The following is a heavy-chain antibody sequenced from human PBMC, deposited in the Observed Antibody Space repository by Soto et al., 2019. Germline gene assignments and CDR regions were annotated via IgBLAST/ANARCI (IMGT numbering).Heavy chain of an antibody. CDR2: ISDGGST. CDR3: AREYYDFWSVTYSYYGLDV. Sequence: SETLSLTCNVSGGSIYTYYWNWIRQSPVKVLEWIGYISDGGSTNYNPSLKSRVTISVDTSKNQVSLKLNAVTTADTAVYYCAREYYDFWSVTYSYYGLDVWGQGTTVTVSS. CDR1: GGSIYTYY. D-gene: IGHD3-3*01. J-gene: IGHJ6*02. V-gene: IGHV4-59*01.